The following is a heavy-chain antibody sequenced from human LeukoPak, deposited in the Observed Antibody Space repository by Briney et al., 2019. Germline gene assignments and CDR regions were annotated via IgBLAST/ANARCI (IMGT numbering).Heavy chain of an antibody. CDR1: GFPFSRYW. D-gene: IGHD3-22*01. Sequence: GGSLRLSCAASGFPFSRYWLSWVRQAPGKGLEWVSAISGSGGSTYYADSVKGRFTISRDNSKNTLYLQMNSLRAEDTAVYYCAKDVLYYYDSSGYYHYWGQGTLVTVSS. CDR2: ISGSGGST. V-gene: IGHV3-23*01. CDR3: AKDVLYYYDSSGYYHY. J-gene: IGHJ4*02.